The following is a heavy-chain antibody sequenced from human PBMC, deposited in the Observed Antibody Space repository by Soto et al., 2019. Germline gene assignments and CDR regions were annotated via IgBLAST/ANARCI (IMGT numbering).Heavy chain of an antibody. J-gene: IGHJ4*02. CDR1: GFTFSNYA. D-gene: IGHD3-16*01. CDR3: TIGVWGTTSRYFDY. V-gene: IGHV3-23*01. Sequence: GGSLRLSCAASGFTFSNYAINWVRQAPGKGPEWVSIIRGDGGGTNYADSVKDRFTISRDNSKNTLYLQMNSLRADDAALYYCTIGVWGTTSRYFDYWGQGTLVTVSS. CDR2: IRGDGGGT.